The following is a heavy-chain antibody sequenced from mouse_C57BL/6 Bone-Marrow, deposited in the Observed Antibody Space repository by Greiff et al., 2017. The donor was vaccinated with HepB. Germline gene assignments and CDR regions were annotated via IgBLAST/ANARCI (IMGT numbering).Heavy chain of an antibody. V-gene: IGHV5-9-1*02. Sequence: EVKLVESGEGLVKPGGSLKLSCAASGFTFSSYAMSWVRQTPEKRLEWVAYISSGGDYIYYADTVKGRFTISRDNARNTLYLQMSSLKSEDTAMYYCTRVYDGYYLYYFDYWGQGTTLTVSS. CDR3: TRVYDGYYLYYFDY. D-gene: IGHD2-3*01. CDR1: GFTFSSYA. J-gene: IGHJ2*01. CDR2: ISSGGDYI.